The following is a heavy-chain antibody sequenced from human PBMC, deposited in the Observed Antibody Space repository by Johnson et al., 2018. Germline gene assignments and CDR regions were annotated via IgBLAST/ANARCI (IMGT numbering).Heavy chain of an antibody. V-gene: IGHV3-72*01. CDR1: GFTFSDHY. CDR2: NRNKANSYTT. D-gene: IGHD3-22*01. J-gene: IGHJ1*01. CDR3: ARVMRSRGYSSFAYFQH. Sequence: VQLVESGGGLVQPGGSLRLSCAASGFTFSDHYMDWVRQAPGKGLEWVGRNRNKANSYTTEYAASVKGRFTISRDDSKNSLHLQMNSLKTEDTAGYYCARVMRSRGYSSFAYFQHWGQGTLVTVSS.